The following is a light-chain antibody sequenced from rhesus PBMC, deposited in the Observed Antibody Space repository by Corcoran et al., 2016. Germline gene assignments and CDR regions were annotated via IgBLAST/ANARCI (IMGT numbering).Light chain of an antibody. CDR1: ENVNNY. J-gene: IGKJ4*01. CDR2: AAS. V-gene: IGKV1-74*01. CDR3: QHSYGTPLT. Sequence: DIQMTQSPSSLSASVGDRVTITCRASENVNNYLHWYQQKPEKAPKLLIYAASTLQRGVPSRFSGIGSGTDYTFTISSLQPEDVATYYCQHSYGTPLTFGGGTKVEIK.